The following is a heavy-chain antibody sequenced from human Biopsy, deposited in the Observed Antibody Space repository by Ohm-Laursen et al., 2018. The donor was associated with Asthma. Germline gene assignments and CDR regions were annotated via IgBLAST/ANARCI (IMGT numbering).Heavy chain of an antibody. CDR2: IFAANSET. V-gene: IGHV5-51*01. Sequence: DSLRISCNASGYTFSDSWIGWVRQMSGKGLEWMGIIFAANSETKYSPSFQGQVTISVDMSISTAFLQWSSLKASDTAMYYCARFIDGTFFVDYWGQGTPVTVSS. D-gene: IGHD1-7*01. CDR1: GYTFSDSW. CDR3: ARFIDGTFFVDY. J-gene: IGHJ4*02.